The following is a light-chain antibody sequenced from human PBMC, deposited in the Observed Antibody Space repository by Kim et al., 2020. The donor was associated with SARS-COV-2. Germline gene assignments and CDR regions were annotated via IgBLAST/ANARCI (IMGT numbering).Light chain of an antibody. J-gene: IGLJ2*01. CDR3: QVWDVNTGV. Sequence: SVSPGQTASISCSGDKLGDKYVCWYQQKAGQSPVLVIFQDSQRPSGIPERFSGSNSGNTATLTIGGTQATDEADYYCQVWDVNTGVFGGGTQLTVL. V-gene: IGLV3-1*01. CDR1: KLGDKY. CDR2: QDS.